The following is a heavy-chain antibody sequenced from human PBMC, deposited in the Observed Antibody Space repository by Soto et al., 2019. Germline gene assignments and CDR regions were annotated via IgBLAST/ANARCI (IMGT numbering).Heavy chain of an antibody. D-gene: IGHD6-13*01. CDR2: ISSNGGST. CDR1: GFTFSSYA. CDR3: ARASGIADWFDP. Sequence: EVQLVESGGGLVQPGGSLRLSCAASGFTFSSYAMHWVRQAPGKGLEYVSAISSNGGSTYYANSVKGRFTISRDNSKNTLYLQMGRLRAEDMAVYYCARASGIADWFDPWGQGTLVTVSS. V-gene: IGHV3-64*01. J-gene: IGHJ5*02.